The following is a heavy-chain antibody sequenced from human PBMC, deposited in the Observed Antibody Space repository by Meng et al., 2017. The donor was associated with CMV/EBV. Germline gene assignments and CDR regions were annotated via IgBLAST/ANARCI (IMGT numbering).Heavy chain of an antibody. CDR1: GGSISSSSYY. CDR2: IYYSGST. CDR3: ASPLRFLERSDAFDI. V-gene: IGHV4-39*07. Sequence: SETLSLTCTVSGGSISSSSYYWGWIRQPPGKGLEWIGSIYYSGSTYYNPSLKSRVTISVDTSKNQFSLKLSSVTAADTAVYYCASPLRFLERSDAFDIWGQGTMVTVSS. J-gene: IGHJ3*02. D-gene: IGHD3-3*01.